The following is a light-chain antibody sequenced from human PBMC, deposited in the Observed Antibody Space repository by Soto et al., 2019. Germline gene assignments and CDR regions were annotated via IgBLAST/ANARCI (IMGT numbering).Light chain of an antibody. CDR2: DVS. J-gene: IGLJ1*01. CDR1: SSDVGGYNY. V-gene: IGLV2-8*01. CDR3: TSYAGSNNLDV. Sequence: QSALTQPPSASGSPGQSVAISCTGTSSDVGGYNYVSWYQHHPGKAPKLIIYDVSKRPSGVPDRFSGSKSGNTASLTVSGLQAEDEADYYCTSYAGSNNLDVFGTGTKLTVL.